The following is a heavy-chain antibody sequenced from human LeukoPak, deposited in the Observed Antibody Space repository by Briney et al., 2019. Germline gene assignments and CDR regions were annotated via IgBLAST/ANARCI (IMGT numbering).Heavy chain of an antibody. CDR1: GGSISSYY. V-gene: IGHV4-4*07. Sequence: SETLSLTCTVSGGSISSYYWSWIRQPAVKGLEWIGRIYTSGSTNYNPSLKSRVTMSVDTSKNQFSLKLSSVTAADTAVYYCARDTPNCSGGSCYEYYYYGMDVWGQGTTVTVSS. CDR2: IYTSGST. J-gene: IGHJ6*02. CDR3: ARDTPNCSGGSCYEYYYYGMDV. D-gene: IGHD2-15*01.